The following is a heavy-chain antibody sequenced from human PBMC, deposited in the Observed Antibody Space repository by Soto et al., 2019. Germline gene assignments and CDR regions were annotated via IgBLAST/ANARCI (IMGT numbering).Heavy chain of an antibody. CDR1: GFTFGDYA. D-gene: IGHD2-2*01. V-gene: IGHV3-49*03. J-gene: IGHJ5*02. CDR2: IRSKAYGGTT. Sequence: GVLRLSCTASGFTFGDYAMSWFRQAPGKGLEWVGFIRSKAYGGTTEYAASVKGRFTISRDDSKSIAYLQMNSLKTEDTAVYYCTRDGAQDIVVVPAAIGWFDPWGQGTLVTVSS. CDR3: TRDGAQDIVVVPAAIGWFDP.